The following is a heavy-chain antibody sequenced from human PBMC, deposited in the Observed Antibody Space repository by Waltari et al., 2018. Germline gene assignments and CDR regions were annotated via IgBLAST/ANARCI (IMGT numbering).Heavy chain of an antibody. D-gene: IGHD3-3*01. Sequence: QVQLQASGPGLVKPSGPLSLTCAVSGGSISRSNLWSWVRQPPGKGLEWIGEIYHSGSTNYNPSLKSRVTISVDKSKNQFSLKLSSVTAADTAVYYCARRSYDFWSGYRSWGQGTLVTVSS. CDR2: IYHSGST. CDR3: ARRSYDFWSGYRS. V-gene: IGHV4-4*02. CDR1: GGSISRSNL. J-gene: IGHJ4*02.